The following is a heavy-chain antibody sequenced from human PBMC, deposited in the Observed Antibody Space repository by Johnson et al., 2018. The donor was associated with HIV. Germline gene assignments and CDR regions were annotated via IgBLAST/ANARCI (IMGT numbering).Heavy chain of an antibody. V-gene: IGHV3-7*05. Sequence: MLLVESGGGLVQPGGSLRLSCAASGFTFNNVWMHWVRQAPGKGLEWVANINQDGSETYCLDSVKDRFTISRDNAKKFLYLQMTSLRAEDTAIYYCARKGDAFDIWGQGTLATVSS. CDR2: INQDGSET. J-gene: IGHJ3*02. CDR1: GFTFNNVW. CDR3: ARKGDAFDI.